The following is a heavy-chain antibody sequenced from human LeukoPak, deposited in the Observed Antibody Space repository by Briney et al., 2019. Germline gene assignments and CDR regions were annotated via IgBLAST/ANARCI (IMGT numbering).Heavy chain of an antibody. V-gene: IGHV3-9*01. CDR3: AKDNRRHYTSGPNPDSLH. Sequence: GGSLRLSCAGSGFIFNNYAMHWVRQPPGKGLEWVSGISWNSGSIDYADSVKGRFTISRDNAKNSLYLQLNSLRVEDTAFYYCAKDNRRHYTSGPNPDSLHWGQGALVTVSS. D-gene: IGHD6-19*01. J-gene: IGHJ4*02. CDR2: ISWNSGSI. CDR1: GFIFNNYA.